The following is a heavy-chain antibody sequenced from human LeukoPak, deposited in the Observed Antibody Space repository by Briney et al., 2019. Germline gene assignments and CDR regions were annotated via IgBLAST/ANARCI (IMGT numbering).Heavy chain of an antibody. J-gene: IGHJ1*01. V-gene: IGHV3-30-3*01. D-gene: IGHD6-13*01. CDR1: GFTFSSYA. CDR2: ISYDGSNK. CDR3: ARGNIAAAGEGYLH. Sequence: PGGSLRLSCAASGFTFSSYAMHWVRQAPGKGLEWVAVISYDGSNKYYADSVKGRFTISRDNSKNTLYLQMNSLRAEDTAVYYCARGNIAAAGEGYLHWGQGTLVTVSS.